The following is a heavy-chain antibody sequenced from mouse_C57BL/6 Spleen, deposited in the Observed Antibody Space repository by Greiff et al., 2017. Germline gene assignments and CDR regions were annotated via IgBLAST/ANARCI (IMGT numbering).Heavy chain of an antibody. J-gene: IGHJ1*03. V-gene: IGHV1-72*01. CDR2: IDPNSGGT. CDR3: ARPYYGSSNWYFDV. CDR1: GYTFTSYW. Sequence: QVQLQQPGAELVKPGASVKLSCKASGYTFTSYWMHWVKQRPGRGLEWIGRIDPNSGGTKYNEKFKSTATLTVDKPSSTAYMQLSSLTSEDAAVYDCARPYYGSSNWYFDVWGTGTTVTVSS. D-gene: IGHD1-1*01.